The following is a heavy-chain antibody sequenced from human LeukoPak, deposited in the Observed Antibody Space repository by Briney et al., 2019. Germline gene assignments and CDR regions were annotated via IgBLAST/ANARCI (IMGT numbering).Heavy chain of an antibody. CDR2: IWYDGSNK. V-gene: IGHV3-33*01. D-gene: IGHD6-13*01. J-gene: IGHJ6*02. Sequence: GGSLRLSCAASGFTFSSYGMHWVRQAPGKGLEWVAVIWYDGSNKYYADSVKGRFTISRDNSKNTLYLQMNSLRAEDTAVYYCASSIVSAAAAPSYYYYYYGMDVWGQGTTVTVSS. CDR1: GFTFSSYG. CDR3: ASSIVSAAAAPSYYYYYYGMDV.